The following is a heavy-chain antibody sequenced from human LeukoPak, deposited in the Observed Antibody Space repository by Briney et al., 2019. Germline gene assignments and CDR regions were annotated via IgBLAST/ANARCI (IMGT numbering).Heavy chain of an antibody. CDR2: INPDEGDT. CDR3: AKDLAAAGPEGAFDI. J-gene: IGHJ3*02. D-gene: IGHD6-13*01. Sequence: GGSLRLSCAASGFTFSSHWMHWVRQVPGKGPVWVSRINPDEGDTACADSVKGRFTISRDNAKNSLYLQMNSLRPEDTALYYCAKDLAAAGPEGAFDIWGQGTKVTVSS. CDR1: GFTFSSHW. V-gene: IGHV3-74*03.